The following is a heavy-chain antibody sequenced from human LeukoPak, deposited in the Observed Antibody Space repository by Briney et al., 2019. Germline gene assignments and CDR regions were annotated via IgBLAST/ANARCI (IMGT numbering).Heavy chain of an antibody. J-gene: IGHJ4*02. CDR3: ARSGYYDSSGYPFDY. CDR2: IIPIFGIA. V-gene: IGHV1-69*04. Sequence: PVKVSCQASGGTFSSYAISWVRQAPGQGLEWMGRIIPIFGIANYAQEFQGRVTITADKSTSTAYMELSSLRSEDTAVYYCARSGYYDSSGYPFDYWGQGTLVTVSS. D-gene: IGHD3-22*01. CDR1: GGTFSSYA.